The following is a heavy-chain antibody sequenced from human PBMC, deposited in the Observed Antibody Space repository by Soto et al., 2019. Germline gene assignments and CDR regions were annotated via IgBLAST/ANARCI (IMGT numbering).Heavy chain of an antibody. CDR1: GGTFSSYA. CDR3: ARDVGELHNWFDP. CDR2: NIPIFGTA. Sequence: QVQLVQSGAEVQKPGSSVKVSCKASGGTFSSYAISWVRQAPGQGLEWMGGNIPIFGTANYAQTFQGRVTITADESTSTAYMELSSLRSEDTAVDYCARDVGELHNWFDPWGQGTLVTVSS. J-gene: IGHJ5*02. V-gene: IGHV1-69*01. D-gene: IGHD1-26*01.